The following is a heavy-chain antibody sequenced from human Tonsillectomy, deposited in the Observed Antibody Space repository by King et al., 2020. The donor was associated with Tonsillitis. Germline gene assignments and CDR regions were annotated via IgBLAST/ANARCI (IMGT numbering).Heavy chain of an antibody. J-gene: IGHJ6*02. CDR1: GFTFSSYA. CDR3: AKDRDFWSPRGMDV. CDR2: ISGSGSDT. D-gene: IGHD3-3*01. Sequence: VQLVESGGGLIQPGGSLRLSCAASGFTFSSYAMSWVRQAPGKGLEWVSGISGSGSDTFYADSVKGRFAISRDNSKNTLYLQMNSLRAEDTAIYYCAKDRDFWSPRGMDVWGQGTTVTVSS. V-gene: IGHV3-23*04.